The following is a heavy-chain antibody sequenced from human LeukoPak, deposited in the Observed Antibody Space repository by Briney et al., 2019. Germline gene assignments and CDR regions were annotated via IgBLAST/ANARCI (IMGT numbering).Heavy chain of an antibody. CDR1: GGSISSSSYY. D-gene: IGHD3-10*01. Sequence: SETLSLTCTVSGGSISSSSYYWGWIRQPPGKGLEWIGSIYYSGSTYYNPSLKSRVTISVDTSKNQFSLKLSSVTAADTAVYYCARDLHPIWFGGVFDPWGQGTLVTVSS. V-gene: IGHV4-39*07. CDR2: IYYSGST. J-gene: IGHJ5*02. CDR3: ARDLHPIWFGGVFDP.